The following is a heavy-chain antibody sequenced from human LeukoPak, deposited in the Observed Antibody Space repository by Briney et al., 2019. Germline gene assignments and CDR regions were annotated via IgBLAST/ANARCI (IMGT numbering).Heavy chain of an antibody. Sequence: GGSLRLSCAASGFTFSSYWMHWVRQVPGKGLVWVARINPGGSSITYADSVKGRFTISRDNAKNTLYLQMNSLRAEDTAVYYCASSPSGWLGYWGQGTLVTVSS. V-gene: IGHV3-74*01. CDR1: GFTFSSYW. CDR2: INPGGSSI. CDR3: ASSPSGWLGY. J-gene: IGHJ4*02. D-gene: IGHD6-19*01.